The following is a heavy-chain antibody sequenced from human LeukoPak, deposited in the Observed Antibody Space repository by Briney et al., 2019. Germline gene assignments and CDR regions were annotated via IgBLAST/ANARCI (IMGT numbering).Heavy chain of an antibody. CDR2: MSYDGSNK. CDR3: ARDWSVRGYSYGYGMDV. J-gene: IGHJ6*02. D-gene: IGHD5-18*01. V-gene: IGHV3-30-3*01. CDR1: GLTFSSYA. Sequence: GGSLRLSCAASGLTFSSYAMHWVRQAPGKGLEWVAVMSYDGSNKYFADSVKGRFTISRDNSKYTLYLQMNSLRAEDTAVYYCARDWSVRGYSYGYGMDVWGQGTTVTVSS.